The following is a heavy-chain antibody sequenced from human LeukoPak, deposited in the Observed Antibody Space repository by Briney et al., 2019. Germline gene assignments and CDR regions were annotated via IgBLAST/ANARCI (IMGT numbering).Heavy chain of an antibody. CDR1: GFTFSSYG. J-gene: IGHJ3*02. CDR2: IWYDGSNK. D-gene: IGHD2-2*02. Sequence: GGSLRLSCAASGFTFSSYGMHWVRQAPGKGLEWVAVIWYDGSNKYYADSVKGRFTISRDNSKNTLYLQMNSLRAEDTAVYYCAKGGTVGCSSTSCYIYDAFDIWGQGTMVTVSS. V-gene: IGHV3-30*02. CDR3: AKGGTVGCSSTSCYIYDAFDI.